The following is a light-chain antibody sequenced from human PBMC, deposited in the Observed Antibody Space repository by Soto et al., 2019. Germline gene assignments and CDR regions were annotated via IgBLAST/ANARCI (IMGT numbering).Light chain of an antibody. V-gene: IGKV1-9*01. J-gene: IGKJ4*01. CDR1: QGISSY. CDR3: QQLNSYPLT. CDR2: AAS. Sequence: DIQLTQSPSFLSASVGDSVTITCRASQGISSYLAWYQQNPGKAPKLLIYAASTLQSGVPSRFSGSGSGTEFTLTISSLQPGDFATYYCQQLNSYPLTLGGGTKVDIK.